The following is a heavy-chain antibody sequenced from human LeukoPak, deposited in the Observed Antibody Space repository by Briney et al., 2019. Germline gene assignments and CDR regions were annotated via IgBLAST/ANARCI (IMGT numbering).Heavy chain of an antibody. D-gene: IGHD1-26*01. J-gene: IGHJ4*02. CDR2: ISGSGGST. CDR1: GFTFSSYA. Sequence: GGSLRLSCAASGFTFSSYAMSWVRQAPGKGLEWVSAISGSGGSTYYNPSLKSRVTISVDTSKNQFSLKLSSVTAADTAVYYCARLWVLAGDPYYFDYWGQGTLVTVSS. V-gene: IGHV3-23*01. CDR3: ARLWVLAGDPYYFDY.